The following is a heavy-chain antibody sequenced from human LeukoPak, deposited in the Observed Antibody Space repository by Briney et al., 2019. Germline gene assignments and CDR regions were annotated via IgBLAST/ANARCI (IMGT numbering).Heavy chain of an antibody. J-gene: IGHJ6*03. D-gene: IGHD6-6*01. Sequence: ASVKVSCKASGYTFTGYYMHWVRQAPGQGLEWMGWINPNSGGTNYAQKFQGRVTMTRDTSISTAYMELSRLRSDDTAVYYCARAIRGIAARPDYYYYYMDVWGKGTTVTVSS. V-gene: IGHV1-2*02. CDR3: ARAIRGIAARPDYYYYYMDV. CDR2: INPNSGGT. CDR1: GYTFTGYY.